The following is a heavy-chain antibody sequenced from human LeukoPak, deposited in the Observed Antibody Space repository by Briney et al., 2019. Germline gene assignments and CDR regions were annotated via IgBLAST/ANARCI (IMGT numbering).Heavy chain of an antibody. D-gene: IGHD2-2*02. J-gene: IGHJ4*02. CDR2: ISGSGGRT. CDR3: AKVSCSSTSCYTSFDY. Sequence: GGSLRLSCAASGFTFSSYAMSWVRQAPGKGLEWVSGISGSGGRTYYADSVKGRFTISRDNSKNTLYLQMNSLRAEDTAVYYCAKVSCSSTSCYTSFDYWGQGTLVTVSS. V-gene: IGHV3-23*01. CDR1: GFTFSSYA.